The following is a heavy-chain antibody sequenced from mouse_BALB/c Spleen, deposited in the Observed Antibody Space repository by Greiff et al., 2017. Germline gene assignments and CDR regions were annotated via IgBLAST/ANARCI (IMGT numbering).Heavy chain of an antibody. Sequence: QVQLKESGPGLVQPSQSLSITCTVSGFSLTSYGVHWVRQSPGKGLEWLGVIWSGGSTDYNAAFISRLSISKDNSKSQVFFKMNSLQANDTAIYYCARTRSRGYYDAMDYWGQGTSVTVSS. J-gene: IGHJ4*01. CDR3: ARTRSRGYYDAMDY. V-gene: IGHV2-2*02. CDR1: GFSLTSYG. D-gene: IGHD2-2*01. CDR2: IWSGGST.